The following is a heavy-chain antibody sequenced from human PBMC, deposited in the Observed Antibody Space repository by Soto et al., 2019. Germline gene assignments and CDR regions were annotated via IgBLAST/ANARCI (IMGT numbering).Heavy chain of an antibody. CDR3: ASGIQLWLRRINNGYSG. CDR2: IIPMFGTA. D-gene: IGHD5-18*01. V-gene: IGHV1-69*12. Sequence: QFQLVQSGAEVKKPESSVKVSCKAPGGTFSTYAISWVRQAPGQGLEWMGGIIPMFGTANYAQRFQDRVTITEDESTNTVYMELSSLRSEDTAVYFCASGIQLWLRRINNGYSGWGQGTLVTVSS. J-gene: IGHJ4*02. CDR1: GGTFSTYA.